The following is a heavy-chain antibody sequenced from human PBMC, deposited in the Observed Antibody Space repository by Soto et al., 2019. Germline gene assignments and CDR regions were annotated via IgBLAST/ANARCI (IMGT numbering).Heavy chain of an antibody. J-gene: IGHJ6*02. CDR2: TYYRSKWYN. Sequence: SQTLSLTCAISGDSVSSDTAAWNWIRQSPSRGLEWLGRTYYRSKWYNDYAVSVKSRITLNPDTSKNQFSLQLNSLTPEDTAVYYCSRAKEYTSSSGMDVWGQRITVTGSS. V-gene: IGHV6-1*01. CDR3: SRAKEYTSSSGMDV. D-gene: IGHD6-6*01. CDR1: GDSVSSDTAA.